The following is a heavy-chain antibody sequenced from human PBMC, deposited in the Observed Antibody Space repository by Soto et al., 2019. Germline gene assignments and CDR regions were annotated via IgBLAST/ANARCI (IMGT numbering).Heavy chain of an antibody. D-gene: IGHD5-12*01. V-gene: IGHV4-59*08. CDR3: ARHVAPTMVASFAY. J-gene: IGHJ4*02. CDR2: IYYSGST. CDR1: GGPISSYG. Sequence: PSVPLSVRCSVAGGPISSYGWSWIIKPPGKGLEWIGYIYYSGSTNYNPSLKSRVTISVDTSKNQFSLKLSSVTAADTAVYYCARHVAPTMVASFAYWGQGTLVTVSS.